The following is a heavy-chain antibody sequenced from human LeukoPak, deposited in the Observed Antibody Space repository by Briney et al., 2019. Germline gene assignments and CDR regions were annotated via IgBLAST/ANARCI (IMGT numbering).Heavy chain of an antibody. CDR3: ACCSSTSFYWDY. D-gene: IGHD2-2*01. CDR2: ISGSGGST. J-gene: IGHJ4*02. CDR1: GFTFSSYA. Sequence: SGGSLRLSCAASGFTFSSYAMSWVRQAPGKGLEWVSAISGSGGSTYYADSVKGRFTISRDNAKNSLYLQMNSLRAEDTAVYYCACCSSTSFYWDYWGQGTLVTVSS. V-gene: IGHV3-23*01.